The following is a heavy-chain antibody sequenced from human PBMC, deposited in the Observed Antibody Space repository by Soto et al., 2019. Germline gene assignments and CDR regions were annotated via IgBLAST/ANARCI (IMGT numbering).Heavy chain of an antibody. J-gene: IGHJ4*02. CDR3: ARAPPLFLLGFFDY. D-gene: IGHD2-15*01. V-gene: IGHV3-33*07. Sequence: GGSLRLSCVASGFPFSSYGLYWIRQAPGKGLEWVAVIWHDGSNTNYVDSVKGRFTVSRDNSKNTLFLQMNNLRVEDTAVYYCARAPPLFLLGFFDYGGRGPWVPVPS. CDR1: GFPFSSYG. CDR2: IWHDGSNT.